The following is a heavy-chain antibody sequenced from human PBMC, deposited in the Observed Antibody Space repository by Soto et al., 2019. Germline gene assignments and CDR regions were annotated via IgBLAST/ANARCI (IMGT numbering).Heavy chain of an antibody. Sequence: QLQLQESGAGLVKPSETLSLTCTVSGGSISSSSYYWGWIRQPPGKGLEWIGSIYSSASTSYNQSLPSRATISVHTYKNQFSLTLTSVTAADTAVYSFVRHGYGDYYFDYWGQGTLVTVAS. V-gene: IGHV4-39*01. D-gene: IGHD4-17*01. CDR2: IYSSAST. CDR3: VRHGYGDYYFDY. J-gene: IGHJ4*02. CDR1: GGSISSSSYY.